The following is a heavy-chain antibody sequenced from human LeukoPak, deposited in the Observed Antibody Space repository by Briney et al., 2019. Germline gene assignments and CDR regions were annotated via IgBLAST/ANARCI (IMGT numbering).Heavy chain of an antibody. Sequence: GGSLRLSCAASGFTFDDYGMSWVGQAPGKGLEWFAGIIWIGGSTGSADSVKGRFTISRDNAKNSLYLQMNSLRAEDTAVYYCTTREDIVVVPAAIHYYYMDVWGKGTTVTVSS. J-gene: IGHJ6*03. D-gene: IGHD2-2*01. CDR1: GFTFDDYG. CDR2: IIWIGGST. V-gene: IGHV3-20*04. CDR3: TTREDIVVVPAAIHYYYMDV.